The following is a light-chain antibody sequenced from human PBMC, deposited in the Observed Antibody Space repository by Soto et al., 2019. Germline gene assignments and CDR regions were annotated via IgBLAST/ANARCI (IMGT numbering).Light chain of an antibody. V-gene: IGKV1-8*01. CDR2: AAS. J-gene: IGKJ2*01. CDR3: QQYYSYSYT. Sequence: AIRMTQSPSSFSASTGDRVTITCRASQGISSYLAWYQQKPGKAPKLLIYAASTLQSGVPSRFSGSGSWTDFTLTISCLQSEDLATYYCQQYYSYSYTFGQGTKLEVK. CDR1: QGISSY.